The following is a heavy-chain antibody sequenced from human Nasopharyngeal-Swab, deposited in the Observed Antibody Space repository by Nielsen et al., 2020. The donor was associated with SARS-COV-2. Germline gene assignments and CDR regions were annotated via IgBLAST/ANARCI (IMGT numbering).Heavy chain of an antibody. CDR2: FDPEDGET. CDR3: ARDPTSVAGTGDYYYGMDV. J-gene: IGHJ6*02. CDR1: GYTLTELS. Sequence: ASVKVSCKVSGYTLTELSMHWVRQAPGKGLEWMGGFDPEDGETIYAQKFQGRVTMTEDTSTDTAYMELSRLRSDDTAVYYCARDPTSVAGTGDYYYGMDVWGQGTTVTVSS. D-gene: IGHD6-19*01. V-gene: IGHV1-24*01.